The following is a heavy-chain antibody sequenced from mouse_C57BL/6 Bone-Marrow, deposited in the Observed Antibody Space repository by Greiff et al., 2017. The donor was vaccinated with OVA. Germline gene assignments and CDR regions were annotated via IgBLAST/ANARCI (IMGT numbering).Heavy chain of an antibody. J-gene: IGHJ2*01. CDR1: GYTFTSYW. CDR2: IDPSDSYT. CDR3: ALITTVVATDY. Sequence: QVQLKESGAELVRPGTSVKLSCKASGYTFTSYWMHWVKQRPGQGLEWIGVIDPSDSYTNYNQKFKGKATLTVDTSSSTAYMQLSSLTSEDSAVYYCALITTVVATDYWGQGTTLTVSS. D-gene: IGHD1-1*01. V-gene: IGHV1-59*01.